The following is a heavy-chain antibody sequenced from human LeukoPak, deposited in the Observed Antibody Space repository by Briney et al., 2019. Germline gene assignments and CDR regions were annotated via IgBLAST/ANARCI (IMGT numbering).Heavy chain of an antibody. D-gene: IGHD6-6*01. CDR2: INPDGNKK. Sequence: GGSLRLSCAVSGLTFSSSWMDWVRQAPGKGLEWVASINPDGNKKYSADSVKGRFTISRDNAENSLYLQMNSLRAEDTAVYYCARLLRGARFHGMDVWGQGTTVTVSS. CDR1: GLTFSSSW. CDR3: ARLLRGARFHGMDV. V-gene: IGHV3-7*03. J-gene: IGHJ6*02.